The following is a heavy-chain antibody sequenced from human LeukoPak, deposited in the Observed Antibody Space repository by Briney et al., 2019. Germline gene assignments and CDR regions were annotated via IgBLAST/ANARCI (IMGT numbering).Heavy chain of an antibody. Sequence: SETLPLTCTVSGGSISSYYWSWIRQPPGKGLEWIGTIYYSGSTYYNPSLNSRVTISVDTSKNQFSLKLSSVTAADTAVYYCARADIVATGPFDYWGQGTLVTVSS. CDR1: GGSISSYY. V-gene: IGHV4-39*07. D-gene: IGHD5-12*01. J-gene: IGHJ4*02. CDR2: IYYSGST. CDR3: ARADIVATGPFDY.